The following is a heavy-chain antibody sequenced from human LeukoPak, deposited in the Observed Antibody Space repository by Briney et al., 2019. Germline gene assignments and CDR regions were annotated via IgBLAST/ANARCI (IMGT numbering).Heavy chain of an antibody. Sequence: SETLSLTCTVSGGSISSYYWSGIRHPPGRGLERIGYIYYSGSTNYNPSLKSRVTISVDKSKNQFSLKLSSVTAADTAVYYCARGLYVVPAASGIAEDWFDPWGQGTLVTVSS. CDR1: GGSISSYY. J-gene: IGHJ5*02. CDR2: IYYSGST. D-gene: IGHD2-2*01. CDR3: ARGLYVVPAASGIAEDWFDP. V-gene: IGHV4-59*01.